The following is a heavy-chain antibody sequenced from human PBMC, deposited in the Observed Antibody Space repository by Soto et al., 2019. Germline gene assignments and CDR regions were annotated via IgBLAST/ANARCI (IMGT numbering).Heavy chain of an antibody. J-gene: IGHJ4*02. Sequence: AASVKVSCKASGGTFSSYAISWVRQAPGQGLEWMGGIIPIFGTANYAQKFQGRVTITADKSTSTAYMELSSLRSEDTAVYYCAASKTLRYCSGGSCPYPGSFDYWGPGTMVTVYS. D-gene: IGHD2-15*01. CDR1: GGTFSSYA. CDR2: IIPIFGTA. CDR3: AASKTLRYCSGGSCPYPGSFDY. V-gene: IGHV1-69*06.